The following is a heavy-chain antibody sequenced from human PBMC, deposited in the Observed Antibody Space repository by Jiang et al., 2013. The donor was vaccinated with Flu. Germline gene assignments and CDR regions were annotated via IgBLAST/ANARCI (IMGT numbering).Heavy chain of an antibody. D-gene: IGHD3-3*01. CDR3: ARSKDFWSGYET. CDR2: IFYSGSP. Sequence: GPGLVKPSQTLTLTCNVSGGSISGGGYHWNWIRQHPGNGLEWIGYIFYSGSPYYNPSLNSRLTISLDTSKNQFSLTVRSVTAADTAVYYCARSKDFWSGYETWGQGALVTVSS. V-gene: IGHV4-31*03. CDR1: GGSISGGGYH. J-gene: IGHJ5*02.